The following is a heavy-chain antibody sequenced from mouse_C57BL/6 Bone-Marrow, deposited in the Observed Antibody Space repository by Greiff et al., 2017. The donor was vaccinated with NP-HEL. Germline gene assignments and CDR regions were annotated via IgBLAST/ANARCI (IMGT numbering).Heavy chain of an antibody. CDR3: TFWDD. CDR2: IYPGSGNT. V-gene: IGHV1-66*01. CDR1: GYSFTSYY. J-gene: IGHJ2*01. Sequence: QVQLQQPGPELVKPGASVKISCKASGYSFTSYYIHWVKQRPGQGLGWIGWIYPGSGNTKYNEKFKGKATLTADTSSSTAYMQLSSLTSEDSAVYYCTFWDDWGQGTTLTVSS.